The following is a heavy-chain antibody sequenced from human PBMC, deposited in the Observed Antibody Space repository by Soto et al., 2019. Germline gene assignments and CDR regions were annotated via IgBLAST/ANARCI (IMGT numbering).Heavy chain of an antibody. CDR1: GLTVSSNY. CDR3: ARGSHYSNLDY. J-gene: IGHJ4*02. V-gene: IGHV3-53*01. Sequence: EVQLVESGGGLIQPGGSLRLSCAASGLTVSSNYMSWVRQAPGKGLEWVSVTYSGGTTYYADSVKGRFTISRDNSKNTLYLQMNSLRAEDTAVYYCARGSHYSNLDYWGQGTLVTVSS. D-gene: IGHD4-4*01. CDR2: TYSGGTT.